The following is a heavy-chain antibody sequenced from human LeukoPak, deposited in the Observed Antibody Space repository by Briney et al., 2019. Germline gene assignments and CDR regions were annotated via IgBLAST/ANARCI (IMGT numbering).Heavy chain of an antibody. V-gene: IGHV3-23*01. CDR1: GFTFSSYA. Sequence: GGSLRLSCAASGFTFSSYAMSWVRQAPGKGLEWVSAISGSGGSTYYADSAKGRFTISRDNSKNTLYLQMNSLRAEDTAVYYCAKDLIRDILTGYTRGYGMDVWGQGTTVTVSS. J-gene: IGHJ6*02. CDR2: ISGSGGST. D-gene: IGHD3-9*01. CDR3: AKDLIRDILTGYTRGYGMDV.